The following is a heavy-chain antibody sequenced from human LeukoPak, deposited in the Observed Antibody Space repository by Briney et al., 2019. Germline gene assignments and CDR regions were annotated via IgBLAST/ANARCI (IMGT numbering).Heavy chain of an antibody. Sequence: GGSLRLSCVASGFTFSRYDMHWVRQAPGKGLQWVAVIAFDGNNEIYADSVKGRFTISRDNSKNTLSLQMDSLRAEDTAVYSCARYYDSSGYYYEDAFDIWGQGTMVTVSS. CDR1: GFTFSRYD. CDR3: ARYYDSSGYYYEDAFDI. V-gene: IGHV3-30-3*01. CDR2: IAFDGNNE. D-gene: IGHD3-22*01. J-gene: IGHJ3*02.